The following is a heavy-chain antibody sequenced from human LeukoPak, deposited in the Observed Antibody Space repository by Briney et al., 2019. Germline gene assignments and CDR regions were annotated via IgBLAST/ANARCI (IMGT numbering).Heavy chain of an antibody. D-gene: IGHD6-6*01. CDR3: ARVKQLDYYGMDV. J-gene: IGHJ6*02. CDR1: GYTFTSYG. Sequence: GASVKVSCKASGYTFTSYGISWVRQAPGQGLEWMGWISAYSGDTNYAQKFQGRATMTTDTSTSTAYMELSSLRSEDTAVYYCARVKQLDYYGMDVWGQGTTVTVSS. CDR2: ISAYSGDT. V-gene: IGHV1-18*01.